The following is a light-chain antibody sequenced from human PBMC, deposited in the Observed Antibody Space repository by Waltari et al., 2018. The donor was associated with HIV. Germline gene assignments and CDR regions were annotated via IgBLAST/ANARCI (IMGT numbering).Light chain of an antibody. CDR2: GAS. CDR3: LQNYTVPRP. Sequence: DTEMTQSPSSLSASVQGRVPITCRARDLITNYLSWSQQTPGKAPRLLIYGASSLHSGAPTSGSRSQSGADFTLTISGLQPEDSGSYYCLQNYTVPRPFGQGTKVEVK. CDR1: DLITNY. V-gene: IGKV1-39*01. J-gene: IGKJ1*01.